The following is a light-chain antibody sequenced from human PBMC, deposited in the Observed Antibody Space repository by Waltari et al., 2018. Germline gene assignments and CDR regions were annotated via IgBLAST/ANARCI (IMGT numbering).Light chain of an antibody. V-gene: IGLV2-14*01. CDR1: NSDVG. CDR2: EVN. J-gene: IGLJ2*01. CDR3: SSYTNTNTLL. Sequence: QSALTQPASVSGSPGQSITISCTGTNSDVGVSWYRQHPGKAPELIVYEVNNRPSGVSNRFSVSKSDNTASLIISGLQAEDEADYYCSSYTNTNTLLFGGGTKLTVL.